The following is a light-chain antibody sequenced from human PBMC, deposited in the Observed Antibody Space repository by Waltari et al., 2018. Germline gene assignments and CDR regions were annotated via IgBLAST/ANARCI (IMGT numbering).Light chain of an antibody. J-gene: IGKJ1*01. CDR2: GAS. CDR1: QSISSY. Sequence: EIVLTQSPGTLSLSPGERATLSCRASQSISSYLAWDQQKPGQAPRPLIHGASTRDTGIPDRFSGSGSGTDFTLTISRLDPEDFAVYYCQQYGSSPWTFGQGTKVEIK. CDR3: QQYGSSPWT. V-gene: IGKV3-20*01.